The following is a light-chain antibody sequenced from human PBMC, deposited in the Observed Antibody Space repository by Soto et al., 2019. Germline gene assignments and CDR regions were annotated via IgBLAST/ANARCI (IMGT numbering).Light chain of an antibody. J-gene: IGLJ1*01. CDR3: CSYAGSYSYV. Sequence: QSALTQPRSVSGSPGQSVTISCTGTSSDVGGYNYVSWYQQHPGKAPKTMIYDVSNRHSGVPDRFSGSKSGNTAPLSISGLTAEDEADYYCCSYAGSYSYVFGTGTKVTVL. V-gene: IGLV2-11*01. CDR1: SSDVGGYNY. CDR2: DVS.